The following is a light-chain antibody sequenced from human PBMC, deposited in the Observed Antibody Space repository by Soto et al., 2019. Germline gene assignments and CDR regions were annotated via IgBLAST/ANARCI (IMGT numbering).Light chain of an antibody. Sequence: DIQMTQSPSSLSASIGDRVAITCQASQDISNFLNWYQHKPGKAPKLLTYDASDLETGVPSRFSGSGSGTDFTFTITNLQPEDVATYYCQQHDSLPFTFGPGTKVDIK. V-gene: IGKV1-33*01. CDR1: QDISNF. CDR3: QQHDSLPFT. J-gene: IGKJ3*01. CDR2: DAS.